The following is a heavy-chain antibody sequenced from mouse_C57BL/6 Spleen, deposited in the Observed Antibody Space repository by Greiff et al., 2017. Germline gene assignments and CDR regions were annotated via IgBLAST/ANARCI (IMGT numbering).Heavy chain of an antibody. CDR1: GYTFTSYW. CDR3: ARRWFYYAMDY. J-gene: IGHJ4*01. D-gene: IGHD2-2*01. CDR2: IYPSDSET. V-gene: IGHV1-61*01. Sequence: QVQLQQSGAELVRPGSSVKLSCKASGYTFTSYWMDWVKQRPGQGLEWIGNIYPSDSETHYNQKFKDKATLTVDKSSSTAYMQLSSLTSEDSAVYYCARRWFYYAMDYWGQGTSVTVSS.